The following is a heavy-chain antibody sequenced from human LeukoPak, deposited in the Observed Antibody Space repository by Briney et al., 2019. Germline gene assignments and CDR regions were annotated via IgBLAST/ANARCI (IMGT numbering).Heavy chain of an antibody. D-gene: IGHD3-22*01. CDR1: GYTFTSYG. V-gene: IGHV1-18*01. CDR2: ISAYNGNT. J-gene: IGHJ4*02. Sequence: GASVKVSCKASGYTFTSYGTSWVRQAPGQGLEWMGWISAYNGNTNYAQKLQGRVTMTTDTSTSTAYMELRSLRSDDTAVYYCARGPYDSNGWGYFDYWGQGTLVTVSS. CDR3: ARGPYDSNGWGYFDY.